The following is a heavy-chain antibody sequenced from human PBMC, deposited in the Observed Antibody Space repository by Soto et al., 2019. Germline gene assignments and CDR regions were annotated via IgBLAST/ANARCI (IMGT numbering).Heavy chain of an antibody. CDR2: IYYSGST. CDR1: GGSISSSTYY. Sequence: SETLSLTCTVSGGSISSSTYYWGWIRQPPGKGLEWIGNIYYSGSTYYNPSLKSRVTISVDTSKNQFYLKLSSVTAADTAVYYCARLFSPDSDFDYWGQGTLVTVSS. J-gene: IGHJ4*02. CDR3: ARLFSPDSDFDY. D-gene: IGHD5-18*01. V-gene: IGHV4-39*01.